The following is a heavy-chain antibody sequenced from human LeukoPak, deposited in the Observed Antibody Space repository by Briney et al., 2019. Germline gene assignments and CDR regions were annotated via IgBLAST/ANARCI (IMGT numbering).Heavy chain of an antibody. J-gene: IGHJ5*02. Sequence: ASVKVSCKSSGYTFTAFGFSWVRQAPGQGLEWMGWISADTTRTIYTEKLQDRVTMTTDTSTSTTYMELRSLRSDDTAVYYCAGDGLDYYGSGTYYPNYNWFDPWGQGTLVTVSS. CDR3: AGDGLDYYGSGTYYPNYNWFDP. V-gene: IGHV1-18*01. CDR1: GYTFTAFG. D-gene: IGHD3-10*01. CDR2: ISADTTRT.